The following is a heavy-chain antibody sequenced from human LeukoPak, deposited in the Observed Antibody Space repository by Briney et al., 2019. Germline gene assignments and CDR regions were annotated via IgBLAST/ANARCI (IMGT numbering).Heavy chain of an antibody. D-gene: IGHD1-26*01. CDR1: GFTFSSYA. J-gene: IGHJ4*02. Sequence: GGSLRLSCAASGFTFSSYAMHWVRQAPGKGLGWVAVISYDGSNKYYADSVKGRFTISRDNSKNTLYLQMNSLRAEDTAVYYCAGSRGSYSLWFDYWGQGTLVTVSS. V-gene: IGHV3-30-3*01. CDR2: ISYDGSNK. CDR3: AGSRGSYSLWFDY.